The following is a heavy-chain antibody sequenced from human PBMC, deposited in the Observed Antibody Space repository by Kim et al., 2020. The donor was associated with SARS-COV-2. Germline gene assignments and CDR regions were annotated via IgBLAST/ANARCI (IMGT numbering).Heavy chain of an antibody. CDR3: ASGYALPQ. CDR2: SGST. Sequence: SGSTNYNPSLKSRVTIAVDTSKNQFSLKLSSVTAADTAVYYCASGYALPQWGQGTLVTVSS. D-gene: IGHD2-2*01. V-gene: IGHV4-59*09. J-gene: IGHJ4*02.